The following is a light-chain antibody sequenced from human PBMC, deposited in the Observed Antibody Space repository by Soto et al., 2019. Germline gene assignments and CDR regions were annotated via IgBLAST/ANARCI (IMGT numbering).Light chain of an antibody. CDR3: QKSYSTPIN. Sequence: DIQMTQSPSSLSASVGERVTITCQASQDISNYLNWYQQKPGKAPKLLIYDASNLETGVPSRFSGSGSGTDFTLTISSLQPEDFVTYYCQKSYSTPINFGQGQRLEIK. CDR1: QDISNY. J-gene: IGKJ5*01. CDR2: DAS. V-gene: IGKV1-39*01.